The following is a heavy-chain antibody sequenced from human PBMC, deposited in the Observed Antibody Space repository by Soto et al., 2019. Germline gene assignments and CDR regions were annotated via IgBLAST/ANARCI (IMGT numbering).Heavy chain of an antibody. CDR1: GGSVSSGSYY. V-gene: IGHV4-61*01. Sequence: QVQLQESGPGLVKPSETLSLTCTVSGGSVSSGSYYWSWIRQPPEKGLEWIGNIYYSGSTNYDPSVKSRVTISVDRAKNQFALNVSSVTAADTAVYYCARATPSVDYWGQGTLVTVSS. CDR2: IYYSGST. J-gene: IGHJ4*02. CDR3: ARATPSVDY.